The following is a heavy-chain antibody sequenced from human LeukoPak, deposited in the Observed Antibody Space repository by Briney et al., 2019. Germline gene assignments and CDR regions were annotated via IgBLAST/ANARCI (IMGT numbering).Heavy chain of an antibody. CDR1: GGSISSYY. J-gene: IGHJ5*02. CDR2: IYYSGST. V-gene: IGHV4-59*01. D-gene: IGHD6-13*01. CDR3: ARNRLSAAGIFDP. Sequence: PSENLSLTCTVSGGSISSYYWSWIRQPPGKGLEWIGYIYYSGSTNYNPSLKSRVTISVDTSKNQFSLKLSSVTAADTAVYYCARNRLSAAGIFDPWGQGTLVTVSS.